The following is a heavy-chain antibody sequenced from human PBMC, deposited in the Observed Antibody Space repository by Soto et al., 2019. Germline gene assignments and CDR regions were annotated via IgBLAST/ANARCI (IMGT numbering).Heavy chain of an antibody. Sequence: GFLRLSFAASGLPFSDNWMHWVRQAPGKGLVWVSRISSYGSSTTYADSVNGRFTVSRDNAQNTLYLQMSGLRAEDTAMYYCARDSYSSATHWGQGTLVTVSS. CDR3: ARDSYSSATH. D-gene: IGHD6-19*01. CDR1: GLPFSDNW. CDR2: ISSYGSST. J-gene: IGHJ4*02. V-gene: IGHV3-74*01.